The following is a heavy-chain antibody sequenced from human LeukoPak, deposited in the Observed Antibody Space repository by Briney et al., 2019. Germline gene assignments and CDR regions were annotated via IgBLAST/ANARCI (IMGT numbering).Heavy chain of an antibody. V-gene: IGHV3-64*01. Sequence: GGSLRLSCAASGFTFSNYPMHWVRQAPRKGLEYVSAISSNGYSTYYANSVKGRFTISRDNSKNTLYLQMDSLRPDDMAVYYCARGSSGNWFDPWGQGTLVTVSS. CDR1: GFTFSNYP. J-gene: IGHJ5*02. D-gene: IGHD3-10*01. CDR2: ISSNGYST. CDR3: ARGSSGNWFDP.